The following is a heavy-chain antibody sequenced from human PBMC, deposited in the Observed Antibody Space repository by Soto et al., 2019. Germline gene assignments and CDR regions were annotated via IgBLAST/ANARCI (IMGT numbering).Heavy chain of an antibody. CDR2: INPKSGGT. Sequence: XSVKVSCKASGDTLTANYIRWVRQAPGQGFEWMGWINPKSGGTKYPQKFQGRVTMTRDTSLSTVYMTLTRLTSDDTAVYYCARDMAKGGGSAGFDYWGQGTLVTVSS. CDR1: GDTLTANY. CDR3: ARDMAKGGGSAGFDY. D-gene: IGHD1-26*01. J-gene: IGHJ4*02. V-gene: IGHV1-2*02.